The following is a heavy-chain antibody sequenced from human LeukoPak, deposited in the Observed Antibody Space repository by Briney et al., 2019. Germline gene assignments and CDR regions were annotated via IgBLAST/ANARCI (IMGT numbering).Heavy chain of an antibody. CDR2: ISAGNGNT. J-gene: IGHJ4*02. CDR1: GYTFTSYA. V-gene: IGHV1-3*01. CDR3: ARDFGSWGHGY. D-gene: IGHD2-15*01. Sequence: ASVKVSCKASGYTFTSYAIHWVRQAPGQRLEWMGWISAGNGNTKYSQNFQGRVTFISNTSATTAFMELSSLRSEDAAVYYCARDFGSWGHGYWGQGTLVTVSS.